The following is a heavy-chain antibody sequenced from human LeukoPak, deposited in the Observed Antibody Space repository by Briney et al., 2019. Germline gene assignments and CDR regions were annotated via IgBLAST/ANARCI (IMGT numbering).Heavy chain of an antibody. CDR1: GFTFSNYA. Sequence: GGSLRPSCAASGFTFSNYAMHWVRQAPGKGLEWVAVILFDGSNKYYADSVKGRFTISRDNSKNTLYLQMNSLRVEDAAVYYCARSLGRSGWIPFDYWGQGALVTVSS. CDR3: ARSLGRSGWIPFDY. D-gene: IGHD6-19*01. CDR2: ILFDGSNK. J-gene: IGHJ4*02. V-gene: IGHV3-33*08.